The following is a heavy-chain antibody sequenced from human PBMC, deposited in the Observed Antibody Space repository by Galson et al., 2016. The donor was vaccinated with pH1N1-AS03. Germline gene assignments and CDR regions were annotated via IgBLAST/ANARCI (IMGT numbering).Heavy chain of an antibody. D-gene: IGHD3-16*02. CDR1: GDTVTSYD. CDR3: TRGGVLGRGIIISSRPHAVDI. CDR2: INTNSGNR. Sequence: SLKLSCKASGDTVTSYDINWVRQATGQGLEWMGWINTNSGNRNHAQKLEGILTMTRDTSTSTAYMELSSLRPEDTAVYYCTRGGVLGRGIIISSRPHAVDIWGQGTMVTVSS. J-gene: IGHJ3*02. V-gene: IGHV1-8*01.